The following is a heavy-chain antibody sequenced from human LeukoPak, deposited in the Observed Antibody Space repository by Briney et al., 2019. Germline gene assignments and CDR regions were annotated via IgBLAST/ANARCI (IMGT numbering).Heavy chain of an antibody. D-gene: IGHD4-17*01. V-gene: IGHV3-11*01. CDR3: ARDYGDYFDYYYGMDV. Sequence: PGGSLRLSCAASGFTFSDYYMSWIRQAPGKGLEWVSYISSSGSTMYYADSVKGRFTISRDNAKNSLYLQMNSLRAEDTAVYYCARDYGDYFDYYYGMDVWGQGATVTVSS. J-gene: IGHJ6*02. CDR1: GFTFSDYY. CDR2: ISSSGSTM.